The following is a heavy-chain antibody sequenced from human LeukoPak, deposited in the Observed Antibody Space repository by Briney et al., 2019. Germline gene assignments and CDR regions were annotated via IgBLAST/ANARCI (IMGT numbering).Heavy chain of an antibody. J-gene: IGHJ4*02. CDR2: IGRSGGDT. Sequence: GGSLRLSCTASGFTFSSYAMHWVRQAPGKGPEYVSAIGRSGGDTHYANSVKGRFTISRDNSKNTLYLQMGSLRPDDMAVYYCARVSMSGPFDYWGQGTLVAVSS. V-gene: IGHV3-64*01. D-gene: IGHD5/OR15-5a*01. CDR3: ARVSMSGPFDY. CDR1: GFTFSSYA.